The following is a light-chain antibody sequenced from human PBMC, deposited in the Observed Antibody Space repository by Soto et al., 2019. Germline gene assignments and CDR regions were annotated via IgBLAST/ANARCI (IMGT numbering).Light chain of an antibody. Sequence: EIVLTQSPGTLSLSPGERATLSCRASQNVARDYLAWYQQRPGQAPRLLIYDASTRATGIPDRFSGSGSGTDFTLTISRLEHEDFAVYFCQQYARSPLAFGGGTKVDI. V-gene: IGKV3-20*01. J-gene: IGKJ4*01. CDR1: QNVARDY. CDR2: DAS. CDR3: QQYARSPLA.